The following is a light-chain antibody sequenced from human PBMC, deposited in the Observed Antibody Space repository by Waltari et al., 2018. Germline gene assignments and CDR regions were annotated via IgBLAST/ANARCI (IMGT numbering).Light chain of an antibody. CDR3: HSRETFSTRL. J-gene: IGLJ2*01. CDR2: GPD. V-gene: IGLV3-19*01. Sequence: SSDLTQDPSLSVALGQTVRITCQGDSLRRSYASSYQQRPGQAPILVLYGPDNRPSGIPDRFSGSTSGNTASLTITGAQAEDEADYYCHSRETFSTRLFGGGTRLTV. CDR1: SLRRSY.